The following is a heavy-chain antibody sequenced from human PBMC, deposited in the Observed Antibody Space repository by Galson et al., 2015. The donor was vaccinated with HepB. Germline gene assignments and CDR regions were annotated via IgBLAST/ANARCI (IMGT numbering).Heavy chain of an antibody. CDR3: ARGGRGRFEAFEI. J-gene: IGHJ3*02. CDR1: GYSLTSYW. V-gene: IGHV5-51*03. D-gene: IGHD3-16*01. Sequence: QSGAEVKKPGESLKISCKGSGYSLTSYWIAWVRQMPGKGLEWMGIFYPGDSDTRYSPSFQGHVTMSADKSISTAYLQWSSLKASDTAIYYCARGGRGRFEAFEIWGQGTMVTVTS. CDR2: FYPGDSDT.